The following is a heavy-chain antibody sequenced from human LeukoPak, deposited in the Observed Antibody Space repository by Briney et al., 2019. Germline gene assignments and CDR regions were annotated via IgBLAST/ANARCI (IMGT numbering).Heavy chain of an antibody. CDR3: ARGWNDLWFDP. V-gene: IGHV3-7*01. CDR2: IKQDGSEK. CDR1: GFTLSSRDW. J-gene: IGHJ5*02. Sequence: GGSLRLSCVASGFTLSSRDWMTWVRQAPGKGLEWVANIKQDGSEKNYVDSVKGRFTISRDNAKNSLYLQMNSLRAEDTAVYYCARGWNDLWFDPWGQGTLVTVSS. D-gene: IGHD1-1*01.